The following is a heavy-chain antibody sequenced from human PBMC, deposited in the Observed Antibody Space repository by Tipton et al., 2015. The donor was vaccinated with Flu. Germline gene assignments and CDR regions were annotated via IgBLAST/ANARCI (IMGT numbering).Heavy chain of an antibody. CDR2: INHSGST. CDR1: GGSFSGYY. CDR3: ARGPESIVGATGGWFDP. D-gene: IGHD1-26*01. J-gene: IGHJ5*02. V-gene: IGHV4-34*01. Sequence: LSLTCAVYGGSFSGYYWSWIRQPPGKGLEWIGEINHSGSTNYNPSLKSRVTISVDTSKNQFSLKLSSVTAADTAVYYCARGPESIVGATGGWFDPWGQGTLVTVSS.